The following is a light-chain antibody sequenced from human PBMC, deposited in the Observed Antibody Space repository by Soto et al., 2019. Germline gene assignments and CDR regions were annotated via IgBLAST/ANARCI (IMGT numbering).Light chain of an antibody. Sequence: EIVMTQSPATVSVSPGERVTLSCRAIQSVSSNLAWYQHKPGQAPRLLIYEASNRATGIPDRFSGSGSGTDFTLTISRLEPEDFAVYYCQHYSSSPPAITFGQGTRLEI. CDR2: EAS. CDR1: QSVSSN. J-gene: IGKJ5*01. V-gene: IGKV3-20*01. CDR3: QHYSSSPPAIT.